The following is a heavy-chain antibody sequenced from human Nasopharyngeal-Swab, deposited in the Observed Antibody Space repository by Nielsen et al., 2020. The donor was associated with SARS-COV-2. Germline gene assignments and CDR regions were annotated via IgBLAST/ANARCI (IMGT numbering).Heavy chain of an antibody. CDR3: TKDSRGWYY. J-gene: IGHJ4*02. D-gene: IGHD6-19*01. V-gene: IGHV3-23*01. CDR2: ISGSGGST. CDR1: GFTFSSYA. Sequence: GESLKISCAASGFTFSSYAMSWVRQAPGKGLEWVSAISGSGGSTYYADSVEGRFTISRDNSKNTLYLQMNSLRAEDTAIYYCTKDSRGWYYWGQGTLVTVSS.